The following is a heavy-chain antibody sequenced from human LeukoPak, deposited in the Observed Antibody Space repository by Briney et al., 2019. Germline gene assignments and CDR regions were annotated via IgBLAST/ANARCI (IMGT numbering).Heavy chain of an antibody. J-gene: IGHJ5*02. CDR1: GGSISSGGYY. Sequence: SETLSLTCTVSGGSISSGGYYWSWIRQHPGKGLEWIGYIYYSGSTYYNPSLKSRVTISVDTSKNQFSLKLSSVTAADTAVYYCARANFSIVVVPAAIELNWFDPWGQGTLVTVSS. CDR3: ARANFSIVVVPAAIELNWFDP. V-gene: IGHV4-31*02. D-gene: IGHD2-2*02. CDR2: IYYSGST.